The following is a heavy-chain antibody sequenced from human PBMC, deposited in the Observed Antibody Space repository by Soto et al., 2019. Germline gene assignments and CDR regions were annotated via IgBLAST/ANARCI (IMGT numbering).Heavy chain of an antibody. J-gene: IGHJ3*02. Sequence: TLSLTCTFPVVSISSGGYYCSWIRQHPWKGLEWIGYIYYSGSTYYNPSLKSRVTISVDTSKNQFSLKLSSVTAADTAVYYCARSDDCSGGSCYGPFDIWGQGTMDSVSS. CDR1: VVSISSGGYY. CDR2: IYYSGST. CDR3: ARSDDCSGGSCYGPFDI. V-gene: IGHV4-31*03. D-gene: IGHD2-15*01.